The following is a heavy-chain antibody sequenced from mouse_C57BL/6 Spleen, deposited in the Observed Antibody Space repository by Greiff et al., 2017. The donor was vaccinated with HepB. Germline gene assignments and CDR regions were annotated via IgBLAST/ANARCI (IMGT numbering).Heavy chain of an antibody. CDR3: SSEDYYPLSY. J-gene: IGHJ3*01. V-gene: IGHV5-4*03. D-gene: IGHD1-1*01. CDR2: ISDGVSYT. CDR1: GFTFSSYA. Sequence: EVMLVESGGGLVKPGGSLKLSCAASGFTFSSYAMSWVRQTPEKRLEWVATISDGVSYTYYPDNVKGRFTISRDNAKNKLYLQMSHLTSEDTAMYYCSSEDYYPLSYWGQGTLVTVSA.